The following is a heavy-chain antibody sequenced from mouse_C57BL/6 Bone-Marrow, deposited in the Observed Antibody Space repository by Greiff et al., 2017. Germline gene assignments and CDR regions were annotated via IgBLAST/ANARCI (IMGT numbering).Heavy chain of an antibody. D-gene: IGHD2-2*01. V-gene: IGHV1-39*01. CDR2: INPNYGTT. J-gene: IGHJ4*01. Sequence: EVKVVESGPELVKPGASVKISCKASGYSFTDYNMNWVKQSNGKSLEWIGVINPNYGTTSYNQKFKGKATLTVDQSSSTAYMQLNSLTSEDSAVYYCARGGAYGYDYYYAMDYWGQGTSVTVFS. CDR3: ARGGAYGYDYYYAMDY. CDR1: GYSFTDYN.